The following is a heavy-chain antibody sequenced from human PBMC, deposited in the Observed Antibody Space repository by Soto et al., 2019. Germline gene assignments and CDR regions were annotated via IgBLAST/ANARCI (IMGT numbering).Heavy chain of an antibody. CDR3: ARRSGSGSYYYY. J-gene: IGHJ4*02. D-gene: IGHD3-10*01. V-gene: IGHV4-39*01. CDR2: IYYSGST. CDR1: GGSISSSSYY. Sequence: PSETLSLTCTVSGGSISSSSYYWGWIRQPPGKGLEWIGSIYYSGSTYYNPSLKSRVTISVDTSKNQFSLKLSSVTAADTAVYYCARRSGSGSYYYYWGQGTLVTVSS.